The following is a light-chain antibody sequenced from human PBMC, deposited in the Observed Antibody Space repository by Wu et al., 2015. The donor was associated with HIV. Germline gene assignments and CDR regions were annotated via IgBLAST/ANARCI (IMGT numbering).Light chain of an antibody. J-gene: IGKJ1*01. CDR1: QSVGND. V-gene: IGKV3-15*01. Sequence: MVMTQSPATLSVFPGERATLSCRASQSVGNDLAWYQQKPGQPPKIIIYGASTRATGIPARFSGSGSGTEFTLTISSVQSEDFAVYICQQYNQWPAFGQGTNGGDQT. CDR3: QQYNQWPA. CDR2: GAS.